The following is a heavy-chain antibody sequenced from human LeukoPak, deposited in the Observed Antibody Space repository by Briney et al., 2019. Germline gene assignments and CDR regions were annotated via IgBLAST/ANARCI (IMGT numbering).Heavy chain of an antibody. CDR1: GFTFSSYG. D-gene: IGHD1-26*01. CDR3: AKLVGATTDFDY. V-gene: IGHV3-30*18. J-gene: IGHJ4*02. CDR2: ISYDGSNK. Sequence: GGSLRLSCAASGFTFSSYGMHWVRQAPGKGLEWVAVISYDGSNKYYADSVKGRFTISRDNSKNTLYLQMNSLRAEDTAVYYCAKLVGATTDFDYWGQGTLVTVSS.